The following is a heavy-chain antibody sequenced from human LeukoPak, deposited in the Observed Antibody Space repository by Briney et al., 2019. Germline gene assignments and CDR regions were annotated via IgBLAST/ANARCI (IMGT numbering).Heavy chain of an antibody. CDR3: AREGGPYRPLDY. V-gene: IGHV4-4*02. CDR1: GGSITSTNY. J-gene: IGHJ4*02. CDR2: VNLQGST. Sequence: SGTLSLTCGVSGGSITSTNYWTWVRQPPGKGLEWIGEVNLQGSTNYNPSLMGRVAISVDMSENHISLQLASVTAADTTVYYCAREGGPYRPLDYSGQGTLVTVSS.